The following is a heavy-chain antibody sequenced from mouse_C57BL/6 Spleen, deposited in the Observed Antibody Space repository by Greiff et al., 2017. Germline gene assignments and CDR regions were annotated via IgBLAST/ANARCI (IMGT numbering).Heavy chain of an antibody. J-gene: IGHJ2*01. Sequence: VQLQQSGPELVKPGASVKISCKASGYAFSSSWMNWVKQRPGKGLEWIGRIYPGDGDTNYNGKFKGKATLTADKSSSTAYKQLSSLTSEDSAVYFCARSPFYYGSSYLFDYWGQGTTLTVSS. V-gene: IGHV1-82*01. CDR1: GYAFSSSW. CDR3: ARSPFYYGSSYLFDY. CDR2: IYPGDGDT. D-gene: IGHD1-1*01.